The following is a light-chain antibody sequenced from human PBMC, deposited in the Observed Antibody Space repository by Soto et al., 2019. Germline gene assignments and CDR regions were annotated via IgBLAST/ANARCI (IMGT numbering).Light chain of an antibody. V-gene: IGLV2-8*01. J-gene: IGLJ1*01. CDR1: SSDVGGYNY. Sequence: QSALTQPPSASGSPGQSVTISCTGTSSDVGGYNYVSWYQQHPGKAPKLMIYEVTKRPSGVPDRFSGSKSGNTASLTVSGLQAEDEADYYCNSYAGSNKFYVFGTGTKLTVL. CDR3: NSYAGSNKFYV. CDR2: EVT.